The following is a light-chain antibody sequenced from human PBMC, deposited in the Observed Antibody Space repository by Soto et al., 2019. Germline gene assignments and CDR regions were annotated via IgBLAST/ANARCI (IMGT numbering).Light chain of an antibody. Sequence: QSALTQPPSASGSPGQSVTISCTGTSSAVGAYNYVSWYQQHPGKAPKLMIYEVTKRPSGVPDRFSGSKSGNTASLTVSGLQAEDEAEYYCSSYAGYNVVFGGGTQLTVL. CDR2: EVT. J-gene: IGLJ2*01. V-gene: IGLV2-8*01. CDR1: SSAVGAYNY. CDR3: SSYAGYNVV.